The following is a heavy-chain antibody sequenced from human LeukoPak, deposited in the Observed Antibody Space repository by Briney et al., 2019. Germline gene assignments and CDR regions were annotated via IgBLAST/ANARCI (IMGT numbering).Heavy chain of an antibody. Sequence: AGGSLRLSCAASGFTFSSYSMNWVRQAPGKGLEWVSYISSSSGTIYYADSVRGRFTISRDNAKNSLYLQMNSLRAEDTAVYYCARVSGDSSGYYYVEAFDIWGQGTMVTVSS. V-gene: IGHV3-48*01. CDR2: ISSSSGTI. CDR1: GFTFSSYS. CDR3: ARVSGDSSGYYYVEAFDI. D-gene: IGHD3-22*01. J-gene: IGHJ3*02.